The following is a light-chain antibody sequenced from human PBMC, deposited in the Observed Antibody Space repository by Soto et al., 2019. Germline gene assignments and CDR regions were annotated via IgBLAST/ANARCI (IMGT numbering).Light chain of an antibody. CDR3: QSYDSSLSVV. Sequence: QLVLTQPPSVSGAPGQRVTISCTGSSSNIGAGYDVHWYKHLPRAAPKLLIYGNSNRPSGVPDRFSGSKSGTSASLAISGLQAEDEADYYCQSYDSSLSVVFGGGTKLTVL. CDR2: GNS. CDR1: SSNIGAGYD. J-gene: IGLJ2*01. V-gene: IGLV1-40*01.